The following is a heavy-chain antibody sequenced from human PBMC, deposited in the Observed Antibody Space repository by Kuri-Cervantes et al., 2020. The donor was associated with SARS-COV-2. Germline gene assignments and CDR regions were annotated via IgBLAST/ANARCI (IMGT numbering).Heavy chain of an antibody. D-gene: IGHD3-16*02. CDR2: IYPGDSDT. Sequence: KDSCKGSGYSFTSYWIGWVRQMPGKGLEWMGIIYPGDSDTRYSPSFQGQVTIPADKSISTAYLQWSSLKASDTAMYYCARHPPCMITFGGVIVKNAFDIWGQGTMVTVSS. CDR1: GYSFTSYW. CDR3: ARHPPCMITFGGVIVKNAFDI. J-gene: IGHJ3*02. V-gene: IGHV5-51*01.